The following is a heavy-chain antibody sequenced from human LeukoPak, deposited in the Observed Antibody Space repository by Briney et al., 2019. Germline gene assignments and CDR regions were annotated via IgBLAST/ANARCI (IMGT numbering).Heavy chain of an antibody. CDR2: IYDSGST. CDR3: AKYSSSPYVTTRIGY. D-gene: IGHD6-6*01. CDR1: GGSISSYY. Sequence: SDTLSLTCTVSGGSISSYYRSWIRQPTGKALECIGNIYDSGSTNYNPSLKSRVTISVDTSKNQFSLKLRSVTAADTAVYYCAKYSSSPYVTTRIGYWGQGTLVTVSS. V-gene: IGHV4-59*07. J-gene: IGHJ4*02.